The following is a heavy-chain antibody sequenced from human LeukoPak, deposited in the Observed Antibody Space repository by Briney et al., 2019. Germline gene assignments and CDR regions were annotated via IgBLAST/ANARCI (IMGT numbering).Heavy chain of an antibody. CDR2: IIPIFGTA. D-gene: IGHD6-13*01. J-gene: IGHJ4*02. CDR3: ARVSGSSWYGYYFDY. Sequence: ASVKVSCKTSGYTFGSYYMHWVRQAPGQGLEWMGGIIPIFGTANYAQKFQGRVTITADESTSTAYMELSSLRSEDTAVYYCARVSGSSWYGYYFDYWGQGTLVTVSS. CDR1: GYTFGSYY. V-gene: IGHV1-69*13.